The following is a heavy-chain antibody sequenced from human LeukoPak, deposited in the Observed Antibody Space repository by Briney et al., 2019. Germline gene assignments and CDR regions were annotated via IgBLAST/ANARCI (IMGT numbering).Heavy chain of an antibody. Sequence: GGSLRLSCAASRFTLSDYEMNWVRQAPGKGLEWVSYIGSSGRIIYYADSVKGRFTISRDNAKNSLYLQMSSLRAEDTAVYYCARDPVESQHTGYFDGWGQGTLVTVSS. V-gene: IGHV3-48*03. J-gene: IGHJ4*02. CDR1: RFTLSDYE. CDR3: ARDPVESQHTGYFDG. D-gene: IGHD2-2*01. CDR2: IGSSGRII.